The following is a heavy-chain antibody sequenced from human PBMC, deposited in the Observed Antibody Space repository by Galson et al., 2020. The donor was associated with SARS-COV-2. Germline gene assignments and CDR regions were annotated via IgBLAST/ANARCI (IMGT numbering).Heavy chain of an antibody. CDR1: GGSFSGYY. CDR3: AREENFFLGVTATAVFYLDS. J-gene: IGHJ4*02. CDR2: INSSGST. D-gene: IGHD2-21*02. V-gene: IGHV4-34*01. Sequence: SETLSLTCAVYGGSFSGYYWSWIRQPPGKGLEWIGEINSSGSTNYNPSLKSRVTISVDTSKNHFSLKLSSVTAADTAVYYCAREENFFLGVTATAVFYLDSGGRGTLSTVSS.